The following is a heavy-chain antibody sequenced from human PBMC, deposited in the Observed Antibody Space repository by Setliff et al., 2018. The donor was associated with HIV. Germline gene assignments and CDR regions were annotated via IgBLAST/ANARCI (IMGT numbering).Heavy chain of an antibody. CDR1: GGSISSGYYY. V-gene: IGHV4-39*01. CDR3: ARGYYNFWSGYPPLDY. D-gene: IGHD3-3*01. J-gene: IGHJ4*02. Sequence: SETLSLTCTVSGGSISSGYYYWGWIRQPPGKGLEWIGTIYYSGSTYYNPSLKSRVTISVDTSKNQFSLKLSSVTAADTAVYYCARGYYNFWSGYPPLDYWGQGTLVTVSS. CDR2: IYYSGST.